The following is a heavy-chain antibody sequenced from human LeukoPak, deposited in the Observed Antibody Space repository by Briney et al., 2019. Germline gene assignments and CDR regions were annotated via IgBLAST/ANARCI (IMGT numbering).Heavy chain of an antibody. CDR3: ARFDSRRKNFDY. CDR1: GDSVSNNNTA. Sequence: SQTLSLTCVISGDSVSNNNTAWNWIRQSPSRGLEWLGRTYYRSKWYNDYVVSVKSRMTINPDTSKNQFSLQLRSVTPEDTAVYYCARFDSRRKNFDYWGQGTLLTVSS. V-gene: IGHV6-1*01. J-gene: IGHJ4*02. D-gene: IGHD3-22*01. CDR2: TYYRSKWYN.